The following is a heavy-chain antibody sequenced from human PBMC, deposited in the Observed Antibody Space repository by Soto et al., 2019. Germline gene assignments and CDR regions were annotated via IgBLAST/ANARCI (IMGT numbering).Heavy chain of an antibody. Sequence: ASVKVSCKASGYTFTSYGISWVRQAPGQGLEWMGWISAYNGNTNYAKKLQGRVTMTTDTSTSTAYMELRSLRSDDTAVYYCARVGMAGTITYYYGMDVWGQGTRVTVSS. CDR2: ISAYNGNT. D-gene: IGHD6-19*01. J-gene: IGHJ6*02. V-gene: IGHV1-18*01. CDR1: GYTFTSYG. CDR3: ARVGMAGTITYYYGMDV.